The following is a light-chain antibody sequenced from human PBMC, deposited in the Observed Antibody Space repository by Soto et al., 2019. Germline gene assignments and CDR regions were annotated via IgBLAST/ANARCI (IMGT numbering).Light chain of an antibody. J-gene: IGKJ1*01. CDR2: GAS. CDR3: QQYNNWPPWT. V-gene: IGKV3-15*01. Sequence: RVMTQYPATLSVSPGERATLSCRASQSVSSNLAWYQQKPGQAPRLLIYGASTRATGIPARFSGSGSGTEFTLTISSLQSEDFAVYYCQQYNNWPPWTFGQGTKV. CDR1: QSVSSN.